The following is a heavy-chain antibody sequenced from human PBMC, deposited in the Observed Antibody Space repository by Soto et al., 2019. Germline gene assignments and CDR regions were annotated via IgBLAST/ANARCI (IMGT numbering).Heavy chain of an antibody. J-gene: IGHJ6*02. D-gene: IGHD6-6*01. V-gene: IGHV5-51*01. CDR1: GYSFTSYW. CDR2: IYPGDSDT. CDR3: ASSSIAARYYYYGMDV. Sequence: PGESLKISCKGSGYSFTSYWIGWVRQMPGKGLEWMGIIYPGDSDTRYSPSFQGQVTISADKSISTAYLQWSSLKASDTAMYYCASSSIAARYYYYGMDVWGQGTTVTVSS.